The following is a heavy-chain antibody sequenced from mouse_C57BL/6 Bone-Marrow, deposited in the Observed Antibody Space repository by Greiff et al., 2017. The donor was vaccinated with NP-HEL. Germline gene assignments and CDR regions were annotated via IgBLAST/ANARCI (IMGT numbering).Heavy chain of an antibody. Sequence: EVQLLESGGGLVQPGGSLKLSCAASEFTFRDYGMHWVRQAPEKGLEWVASISSGSSTIYYADTVKGRFTISRDNAKNTLFLQMTSLRSEDTAMYYCARRYRGLYYYAMDYGGQGTSVTVSS. V-gene: IGHV5-17*01. CDR3: ARRYRGLYYYAMDY. CDR1: EFTFRDYG. J-gene: IGHJ4*01. D-gene: IGHD2-12*01. CDR2: ISSGSSTI.